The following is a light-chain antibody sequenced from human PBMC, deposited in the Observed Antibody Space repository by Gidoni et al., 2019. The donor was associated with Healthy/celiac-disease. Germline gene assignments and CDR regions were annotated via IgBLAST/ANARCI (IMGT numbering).Light chain of an antibody. CDR3: QQRSNWPL. CDR1: PSVSSY. V-gene: IGKV3-11*01. CDR2: DAS. Sequence: EIVLTQSPAPLSLSPGERATLSCRASPSVSSYFAWYQQKPGQAPRLLIYDASNRATGIPARCSGSGSGTDFTLTISSLEPEDFAVYYCQQRSNWPLFGPGTKVDIK. J-gene: IGKJ3*01.